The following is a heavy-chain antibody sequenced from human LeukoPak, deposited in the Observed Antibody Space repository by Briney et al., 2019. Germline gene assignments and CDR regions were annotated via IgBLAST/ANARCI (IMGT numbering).Heavy chain of an antibody. V-gene: IGHV3-48*01. CDR2: ISRSGSSI. CDR1: GFTFNNYA. D-gene: IGHD6-6*01. CDR3: ASESSRSSAY. J-gene: IGHJ4*02. Sequence: GGSLRLSCAASGFTFNNYAMNWVRQAPGKGLEWVSHISRSGSSIFYADSVKGRFTIFRDNGQNSLYLQMSSLRAEDTAVYYCASESSRSSAYWGQGTLVTVSS.